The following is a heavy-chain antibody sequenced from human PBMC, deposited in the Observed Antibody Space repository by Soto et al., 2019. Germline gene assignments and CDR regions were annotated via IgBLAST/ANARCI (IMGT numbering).Heavy chain of an antibody. V-gene: IGHV3-21*01. CDR1: GSTFSSYS. CDR2: ISSSSSYI. D-gene: IGHD2-2*01. CDR3: ARKMPTLKRGIDY. Sequence: PGGSLRLSCAASGSTFSSYSINWVRQAPWKGLEWVSSISSSSSYIYYADSVKGRFTISRDNAKNSLYLQMNSLRAEDTAVYYCARKMPTLKRGIDYCVHGTLVTVSS. J-gene: IGHJ4*01.